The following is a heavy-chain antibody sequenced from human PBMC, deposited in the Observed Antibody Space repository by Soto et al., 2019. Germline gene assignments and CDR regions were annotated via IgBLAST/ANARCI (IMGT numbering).Heavy chain of an antibody. CDR2: IIPIFGTA. Sequence: AVKVSCKASGCTFSSYAISWVRQAPGQGLEWMGGIIPIFGTANYAQKFQGRVTITADKSTSTAYMELSSLRSEDTAVYYCARGGEYYYYYGMDVWGQGTTVTVSS. D-gene: IGHD3-16*01. J-gene: IGHJ6*02. CDR1: GCTFSSYA. V-gene: IGHV1-69*06. CDR3: ARGGEYYYYYGMDV.